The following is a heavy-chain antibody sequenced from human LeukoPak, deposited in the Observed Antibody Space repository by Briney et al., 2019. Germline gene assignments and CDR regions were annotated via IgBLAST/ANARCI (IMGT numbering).Heavy chain of an antibody. CDR1: GFIFGTYS. D-gene: IGHD1-26*01. CDR2: ISGSSSSI. CDR3: ARDLGLDY. J-gene: IGHJ4*02. Sequence: GGSLRLSCAASGFIFGTYSMNWVRQAPGKGLEWVSYISGSSSSIYYADSVKGRFTISRDNAKNSLYLQMNSLRAEDTAVYYCARDLGLDYWGQGTLVTVSS. V-gene: IGHV3-48*01.